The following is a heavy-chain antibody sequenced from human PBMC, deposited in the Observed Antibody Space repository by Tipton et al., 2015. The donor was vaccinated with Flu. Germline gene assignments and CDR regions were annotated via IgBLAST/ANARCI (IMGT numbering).Heavy chain of an antibody. J-gene: IGHJ6*02. CDR3: AKDRIGGSGSFHYYYGMDV. CDR1: GFTVSSDY. Sequence: GSLRLSCAASGFTVSSDYMSWVRQAPGKGLEWVAFIRYDGSNKYYADSVKGRFTISRDNSKNTMYLQMNSLRAEDTAVYYCAKDRIGGSGSFHYYYGMDVWCQGTTVTVSS. CDR2: IRYDGSNK. D-gene: IGHD3-10*01. V-gene: IGHV3-30*02.